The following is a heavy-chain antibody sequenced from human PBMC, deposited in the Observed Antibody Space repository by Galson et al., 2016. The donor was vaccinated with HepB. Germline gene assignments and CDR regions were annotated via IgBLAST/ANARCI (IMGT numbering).Heavy chain of an antibody. J-gene: IGHJ4*02. CDR3: ATQRVGPVIMSH. CDR1: GGTFSNYT. Sequence: SVKVSCKASGGTFSNYTITWVRQAPGQGPEWMGGIFAIFGTTNYAQKFQGRATITADRSTNTAYMELSGLRSEDTAVYYCATQRVGPVIMSHWGQGTLVTVSS. D-gene: IGHD3/OR15-3a*01. CDR2: IFAIFGTT. V-gene: IGHV1-69*13.